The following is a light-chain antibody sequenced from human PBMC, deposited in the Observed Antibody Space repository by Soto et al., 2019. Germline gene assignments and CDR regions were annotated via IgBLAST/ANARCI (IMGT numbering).Light chain of an antibody. CDR1: QNIAGY. Sequence: DLQMTQSPSSLSVSVGDRVTITCRASQNIAGYLNWYQQKPGKAPKLLIYGSSTLQSGVPSSFSGSGSGTDFTLTISSLQPEDFATYYYQQSYITPYTFGQGTKLEIK. V-gene: IGKV1-39*01. CDR2: GSS. J-gene: IGKJ2*01. CDR3: QQSYITPYT.